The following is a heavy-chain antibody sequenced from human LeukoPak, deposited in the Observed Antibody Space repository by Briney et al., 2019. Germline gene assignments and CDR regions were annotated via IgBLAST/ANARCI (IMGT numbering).Heavy chain of an antibody. Sequence: GRSLRLSCAASGFTFSSYAMHWARQAPGKGLEWVAVISYDGSNKYYADSVKGRFTISRDNSKNTLYLQMNSLRAEDTAVYYCARVAWNSSSYYFDYWGQGTLVTVSS. CDR2: ISYDGSNK. D-gene: IGHD6-6*01. CDR1: GFTFSSYA. CDR3: ARVAWNSSSYYFDY. J-gene: IGHJ4*02. V-gene: IGHV3-30-3*01.